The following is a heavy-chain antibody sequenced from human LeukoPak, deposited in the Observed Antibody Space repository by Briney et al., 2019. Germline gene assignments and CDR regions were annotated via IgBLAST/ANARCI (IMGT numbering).Heavy chain of an antibody. CDR1: GFTFNDYQ. J-gene: IGHJ4*02. CDR2: ISTSSAYI. Sequence: KPGGSLRLSCAASGFTFNDYQMNWVRQAPGKGLEWVSVISTSSAYIYYADSVKGRFTISRDNAKNSLYLQMNSLRVEDTAVYYCARVSTAVSLAIDYWGQGTLVTVST. D-gene: IGHD6-13*01. V-gene: IGHV3-21*06. CDR3: ARVSTAVSLAIDY.